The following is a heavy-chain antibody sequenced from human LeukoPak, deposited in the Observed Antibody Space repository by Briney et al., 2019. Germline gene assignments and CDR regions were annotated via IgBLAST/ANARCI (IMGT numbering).Heavy chain of an antibody. V-gene: IGHV4-59*12. D-gene: IGHD5-12*01. CDR1: GGSISSYY. CDR3: ARLSGYDTFLDY. CDR2: IYYSGST. J-gene: IGHJ4*02. Sequence: PSETLSLTCTVSGGSISSYYWSWIRQPPGKGLEWIGYIYYSGSTNYNPSLKSRVTISVDTSKNQFSLKLSSVTAADTAVYYCARLSGYDTFLDYWGQGTLVTVSS.